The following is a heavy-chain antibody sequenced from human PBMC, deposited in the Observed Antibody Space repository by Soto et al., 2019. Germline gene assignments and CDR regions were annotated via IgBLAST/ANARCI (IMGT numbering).Heavy chain of an antibody. Sequence: SQTLSLTCTVSGGSISSSSYYWGWIRQPPGKGLEWIGSIYYSGSTYYNPSRKSRVTISVDTSKNQFSLKLSFVTAADTAVYYCATTSHSGGYCSGGSCYPDAEYFQHWGQGTLVTVSS. CDR1: GGSISSSSYY. V-gene: IGHV4-39*01. CDR3: ATTSHSGGYCSGGSCYPDAEYFQH. D-gene: IGHD2-15*01. J-gene: IGHJ1*01. CDR2: IYYSGST.